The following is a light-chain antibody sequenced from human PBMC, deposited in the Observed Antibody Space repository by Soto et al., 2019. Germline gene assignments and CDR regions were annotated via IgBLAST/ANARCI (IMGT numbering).Light chain of an antibody. J-gene: IGLJ1*01. V-gene: IGLV1-40*01. CDR3: FSYTSSGTYV. CDR2: EVS. Sequence: QSVLTQPPSVSGAPGQRVTISCTGSSSNIGAGYDVHWYQQHPGKAPKLMIYEVSNRPSGVSNRFSGSKSGNTASLTISGPQAEDETDYYCFSYTSSGTYVFGTGTKV. CDR1: SSNIGAGYD.